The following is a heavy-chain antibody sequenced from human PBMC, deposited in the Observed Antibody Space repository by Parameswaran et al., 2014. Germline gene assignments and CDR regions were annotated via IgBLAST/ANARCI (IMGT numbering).Heavy chain of an antibody. Sequence: WVRQAPGQGLEWMGRIIPILGIANYAQKFQGRVTITADKSTSTAYMELSSLRSEDTAVYYCARGTKRWLQRLYFDYWGQGTLVTVSS. D-gene: IGHD5-24*01. J-gene: IGHJ4*02. V-gene: IGHV1-69*04. CDR3: ARGTKRWLQRLYFDY. CDR2: IIPILGIA.